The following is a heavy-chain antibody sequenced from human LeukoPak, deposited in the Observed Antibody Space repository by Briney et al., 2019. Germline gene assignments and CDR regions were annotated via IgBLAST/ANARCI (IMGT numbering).Heavy chain of an antibody. CDR2: IYSGGST. J-gene: IGHJ4*02. D-gene: IGHD1-26*01. V-gene: IGHV3-53*01. CDR3: AKEPAKWELQYYFDY. CDR1: GFTVSSNY. Sequence: GGSLRLSCAASGFTVSSNYMSWVRQAPGKGLEWVSVIYSGGSTYYADSVKGRFTISRDNSKNTLYLQMNSLRAEDTAVYYCAKEPAKWELQYYFDYWGQGTLVTVSS.